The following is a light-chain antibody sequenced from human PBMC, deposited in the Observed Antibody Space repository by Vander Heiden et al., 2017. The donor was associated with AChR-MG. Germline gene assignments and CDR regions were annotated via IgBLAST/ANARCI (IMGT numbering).Light chain of an antibody. V-gene: IGKV1-5*03. Sequence: DLQMTQSPSTLYTSVGDSVNITCRASESISHWLAWYQQKPGQAPNLLIYKASNLQSGVPPRFSGSGSGTEFTLTISSLQPDDFATYYCQQDNTHSWTFGQGTRVEIK. CDR2: KAS. J-gene: IGKJ1*01. CDR3: QQDNTHSWT. CDR1: ESISHW.